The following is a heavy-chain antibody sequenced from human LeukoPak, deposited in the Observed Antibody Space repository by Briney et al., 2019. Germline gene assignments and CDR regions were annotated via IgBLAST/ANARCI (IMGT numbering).Heavy chain of an antibody. CDR3: ATGYHGATSLYYYYGMDV. CDR2: FDPEDGET. CDR1: GYTLTALS. J-gene: IGHJ6*02. Sequence: ASVKVSCKVSGYTLTALSMHWVRQAPGQGLEWMGGFDPEDGETIYAQKFQGRVTMTEDTSTDTAYMELSSLRSEDTAVYYCATGYHGATSLYYYYGMDVWGQGTTVTVSS. V-gene: IGHV1-24*01. D-gene: IGHD4-17*01.